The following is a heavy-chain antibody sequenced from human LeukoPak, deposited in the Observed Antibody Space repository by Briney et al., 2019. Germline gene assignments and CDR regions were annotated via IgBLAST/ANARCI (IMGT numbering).Heavy chain of an antibody. Sequence: PGGSLRLSCAASGFTVSSNYMSWVRQAPGKGLEWVSVIYSGGSTYYADSVKGRFTISRDNSKNTLYLQMSSLRAEDTAVYYCARALYSSGYFDYWGQGTLVTVSS. CDR1: GFTVSSNY. CDR3: ARALYSSGYFDY. J-gene: IGHJ4*02. D-gene: IGHD5-18*01. CDR2: IYSGGST. V-gene: IGHV3-53*01.